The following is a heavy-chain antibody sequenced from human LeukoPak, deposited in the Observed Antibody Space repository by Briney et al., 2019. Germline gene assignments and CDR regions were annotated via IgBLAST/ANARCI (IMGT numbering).Heavy chain of an antibody. D-gene: IGHD6-19*01. J-gene: IGHJ4*02. Sequence: ASVKVSCKASGYTFTSYSISWVRQAPGQGLEWMGWISAYNGNTNYAQKLQGRVTMTTDTSTSTAYMELRSLRSDDTAVYYWARAPCIAVAGDFDYWGQGTLVTVSS. CDR3: ARAPCIAVAGDFDY. V-gene: IGHV1-18*01. CDR1: GYTFTSYS. CDR2: ISAYNGNT.